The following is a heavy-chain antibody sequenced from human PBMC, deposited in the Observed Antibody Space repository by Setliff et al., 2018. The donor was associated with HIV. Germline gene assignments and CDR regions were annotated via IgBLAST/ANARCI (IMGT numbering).Heavy chain of an antibody. CDR1: GFTFSSYG. D-gene: IGHD5-12*01. CDR3: TTEDPWLRFGH. CDR2: MSGINDNT. Sequence: GGSLRFSCAASGFTFSSYGMNWVRQAPGKGLEWLSLMSGINDNTHYADSVKGRFTIYRDNSKNTLYLRMNSLKTEDTAVYYCTTEDPWLRFGHWGQGTLVTVSS. J-gene: IGHJ5*02. V-gene: IGHV3-23*01.